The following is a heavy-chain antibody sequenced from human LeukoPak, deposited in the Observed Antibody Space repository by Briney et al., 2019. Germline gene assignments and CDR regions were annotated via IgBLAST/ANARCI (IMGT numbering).Heavy chain of an antibody. V-gene: IGHV4-59*01. D-gene: IGHD5-24*01. CDR3: VRDRELTY. CDR1: DGSISIYY. J-gene: IGHJ4*02. Sequence: SETLSLTCTVTDGSISIYYWSWIRQPPGKGLEWIGYIYNSGSTIYNPSLKSRVTISADTSKNQFSLKLSSVTAADTAVYYCVRDRELTYWGQGTLVTVSS. CDR2: IYNSGST.